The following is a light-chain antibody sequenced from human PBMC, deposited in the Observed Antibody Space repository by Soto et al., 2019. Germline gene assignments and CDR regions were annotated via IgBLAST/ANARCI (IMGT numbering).Light chain of an antibody. V-gene: IGKV1-33*01. CDR2: GAS. CDR1: RQISRY. J-gene: IGKJ5*01. CDR3: QQYSEFPPA. Sequence: DVEMTQSPSSLASSVGDRGTITCHACRQISRYIYWYQKTPGRAPNLLIYGASNLETGVPSRFSGSGSGTDFTFTITSLQPEDIATYYCQQYSEFPPAFGQGTRLEIK.